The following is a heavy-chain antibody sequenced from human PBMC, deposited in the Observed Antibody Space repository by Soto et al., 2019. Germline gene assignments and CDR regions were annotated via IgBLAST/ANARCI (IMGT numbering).Heavy chain of an antibody. CDR1: VFTFSSYG. CDR2: IWYDGSNK. J-gene: IGHJ4*02. Sequence: PVGSLRLSCASSVFTFSSYGMHCVRHSPGKGLEWVAVIWYDGSNKYYADSVKGRFTISRDNSKNTLYLQMNSLRAEDTAVYYCARDSLERAYGSGSYHRYWGQGTLVTVSS. V-gene: IGHV3-33*01. CDR3: ARDSLERAYGSGSYHRY. D-gene: IGHD3-10*01.